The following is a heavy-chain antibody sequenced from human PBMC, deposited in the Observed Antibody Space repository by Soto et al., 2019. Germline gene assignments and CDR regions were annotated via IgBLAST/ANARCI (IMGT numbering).Heavy chain of an antibody. CDR3: ARVNNYYDSSAKRWFDP. CDR2: INPNSGGT. V-gene: IGHV1-2*04. CDR1: GYTFTGYY. Sequence: ASVKVSCKASGYTFTGYYMHWVRQAPGQGLEWMGWINPNSGGTNYAQKFQGWVTMTRDTSISTAYMELSRLRSDDTAVYYCARVNNYYDSSAKRWFDPWGQGTLVTVSS. D-gene: IGHD3-22*01. J-gene: IGHJ5*02.